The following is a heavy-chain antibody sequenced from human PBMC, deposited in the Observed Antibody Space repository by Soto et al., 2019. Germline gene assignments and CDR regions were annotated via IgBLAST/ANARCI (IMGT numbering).Heavy chain of an antibody. D-gene: IGHD3-10*01. CDR3: ARENYYYGSGTHYGMDV. J-gene: IGHJ6*04. V-gene: IGHV1-3*01. CDR1: GYTFTSYS. Sequence: RASVKVSCKASGYTFTSYSLHWVRQAPGQRLEWMGWINAGNGNTKSSQNFQGRVTIIRDTSASTIFMELSSLRSGDTAVYYCARENYYYGSGTHYGMDVWGEGTTVTVSS. CDR2: INAGNGNT.